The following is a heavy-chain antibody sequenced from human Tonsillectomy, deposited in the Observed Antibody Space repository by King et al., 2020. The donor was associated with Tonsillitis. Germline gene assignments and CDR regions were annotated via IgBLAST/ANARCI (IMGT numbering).Heavy chain of an antibody. Sequence: VQLVESGGSLVQPGRSLRLSCAASGFTFDDYAMHWVRQAPGKGLEWVSGLDWNSNILGYADSVKGRFTISRDNAKDSLYLQMNSLRAEDTALYYCAREYYYDNSGSGMDVWGKGTTVTVSS. D-gene: IGHD3-22*01. V-gene: IGHV3-9*01. J-gene: IGHJ6*03. CDR3: AREYYYDNSGSGMDV. CDR1: GFTFDDYA. CDR2: LDWNSNIL.